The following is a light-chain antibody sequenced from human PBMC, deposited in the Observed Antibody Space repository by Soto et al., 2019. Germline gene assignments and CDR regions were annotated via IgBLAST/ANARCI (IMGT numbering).Light chain of an antibody. CDR3: SSYTTSSTYV. CDR2: DVS. J-gene: IGLJ1*01. Sequence: QSVLTQPASVSGSPGQSITISCTGTSSDVGSYNYVSWYQQHPGKAPKVMIYDVSNRPSGVSYRFSVSKSGNTASLTISGLQAEDEADYYCSSYTTSSTYVFGTGTKVTVL. V-gene: IGLV2-14*01. CDR1: SSDVGSYNY.